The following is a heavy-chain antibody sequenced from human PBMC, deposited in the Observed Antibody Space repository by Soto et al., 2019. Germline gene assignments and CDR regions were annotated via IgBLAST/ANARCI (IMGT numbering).Heavy chain of an antibody. CDR2: IYYSGST. CDR3: ARMEGMVLAYYMDV. V-gene: IGHV4-59*01. D-gene: IGHD2-8*02. CDR1: GGSISSYY. J-gene: IGHJ6*03. Sequence: SETLSLTCTVSGGSISSYYWSWIRQPPGKGLEWIGYIYYSGSTNYNPSLKSRVTISVDTSKNQFSLKLGSVTAADTAVYYCARMEGMVLAYYMDVWGKGTTVTVSS.